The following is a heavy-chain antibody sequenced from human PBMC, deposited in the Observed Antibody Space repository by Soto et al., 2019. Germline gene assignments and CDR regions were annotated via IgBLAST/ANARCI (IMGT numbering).Heavy chain of an antibody. J-gene: IGHJ4*02. CDR1: GGSVSSGSYY. D-gene: IGHD3-22*01. V-gene: IGHV4-61*01. CDR2: IYYSGST. Sequence: SETLSLTCTVSGGSVSSGSYYWSWIRQPPGKGLEWIGYIYYSGSTNYNPSLKSRVTISVDTSKNQFSLKLSSVSAADTAVYYCARTLYYDSSGYYPFDYWGQGNLVTVS. CDR3: ARTLYYDSSGYYPFDY.